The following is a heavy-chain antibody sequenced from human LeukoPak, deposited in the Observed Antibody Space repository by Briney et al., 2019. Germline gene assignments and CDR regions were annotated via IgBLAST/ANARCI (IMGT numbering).Heavy chain of an antibody. V-gene: IGHV1-8*01. CDR3: AVGVAAYYDAFDI. J-gene: IGHJ3*02. CDR1: GYTFTSYD. Sequence: ASVKVSCKASGYTFTSYDINWVRQATGQGLEWMGWMNPNSGNTGYAQKFQGRVTMTRNTSISTAYMELSSLRSEVTAVYYCAVGVAAYYDAFDIWGQGTMVTVSS. CDR2: MNPNSGNT. D-gene: IGHD2-15*01.